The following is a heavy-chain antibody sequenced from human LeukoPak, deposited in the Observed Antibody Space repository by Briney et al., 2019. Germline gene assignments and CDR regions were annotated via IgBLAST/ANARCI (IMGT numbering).Heavy chain of an antibody. Sequence: SQTLSLTCAISGDSVSSNSAAWNWIRQSPSRGLEWLGRTYYRSKWCNDYAVSVKSRITINPDTSKNHFSLQLNSVTPEDTAIYYCACGKTWATGEFDYWGQGTLVTVSS. D-gene: IGHD5-12*01. CDR3: ACGKTWATGEFDY. CDR1: GDSVSSNSAA. CDR2: TYYRSKWCN. J-gene: IGHJ4*02. V-gene: IGHV6-1*01.